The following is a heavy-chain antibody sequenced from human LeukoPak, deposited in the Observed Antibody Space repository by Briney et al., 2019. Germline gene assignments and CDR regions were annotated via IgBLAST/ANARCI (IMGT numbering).Heavy chain of an antibody. D-gene: IGHD3-16*01. V-gene: IGHV4-59*01. CDR2: IYYTGST. Sequence: SETLSLTCTVSGDSISSDYWSWIRQPPGKGLEWIGYIYYTGSTNYNPPLKSRVTLSVDTSKNQFSLKLGSVTAADTAVYYCARVRHGWLDPWGQGTLVTVSS. CDR3: ARVRHGWLDP. J-gene: IGHJ5*02. CDR1: GDSISSDY.